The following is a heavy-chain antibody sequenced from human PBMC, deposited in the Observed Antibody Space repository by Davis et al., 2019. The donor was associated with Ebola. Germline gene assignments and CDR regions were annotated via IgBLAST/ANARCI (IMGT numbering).Heavy chain of an antibody. CDR2: IIPIFGTA. CDR1: GGTFSSYA. D-gene: IGHD6-19*01. Sequence: AASVKVSCKASGGTFSSYAISWVRQAPGQGLEWMGGIIPIFGTANYAQKFQGRVTITADKSTSTAYMELSSLRSEDTAVYSCARDADSSGCHDYWGQGTLVTVSS. V-gene: IGHV1-69*06. CDR3: ARDADSSGCHDY. J-gene: IGHJ4*02.